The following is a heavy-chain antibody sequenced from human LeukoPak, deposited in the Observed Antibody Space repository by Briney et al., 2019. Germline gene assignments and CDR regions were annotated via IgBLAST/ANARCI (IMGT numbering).Heavy chain of an antibody. J-gene: IGHJ4*02. Sequence: PGGSLRLSCEASDLTFEDYAMHWFGQAPGKGLEWVSGISWNSGSIGYADSVKGRFTISRDNAKNSLYLQMNSLRAEDMALYYCAKDNYYDSSGYIDYWGQGTLVTVSS. CDR3: AKDNYYDSSGYIDY. CDR1: DLTFEDYA. V-gene: IGHV3-9*03. D-gene: IGHD3-22*01. CDR2: ISWNSGSI.